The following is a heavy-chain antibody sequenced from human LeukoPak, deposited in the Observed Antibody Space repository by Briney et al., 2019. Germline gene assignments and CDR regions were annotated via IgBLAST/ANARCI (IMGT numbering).Heavy chain of an antibody. CDR1: GFTFSSYW. D-gene: IGHD6-19*01. J-gene: IGHJ4*02. Sequence: GGSLRLSCAASGFTFSSYWMHWVRQAPGKGLVLVSRINSDGSSTTYADSVKGRFTISRDNAKNTLYLQMNSLRAEDTAVYYCAGDPAPSGWYDYWGQGTLVTVSS. CDR2: INSDGSST. CDR3: AGDPAPSGWYDY. V-gene: IGHV3-74*01.